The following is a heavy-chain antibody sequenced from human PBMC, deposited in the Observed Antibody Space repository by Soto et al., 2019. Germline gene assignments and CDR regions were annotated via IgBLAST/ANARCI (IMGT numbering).Heavy chain of an antibody. J-gene: IGHJ6*02. CDR1: GFTFDDFA. V-gene: IGHV3-43D*04. Sequence: GGSLRLSCAASGFTFDDFAMCWVRQVPGKGLEWISLVNWDGDTTFYADSVKGRFIISRDNSKNSVYLQMNSLRSEDSAIYYCAKGATVTTHYQYYGMDVWGRGTTVTVSS. CDR2: VNWDGDTT. CDR3: AKGATVTTHYQYYGMDV. D-gene: IGHD4-17*01.